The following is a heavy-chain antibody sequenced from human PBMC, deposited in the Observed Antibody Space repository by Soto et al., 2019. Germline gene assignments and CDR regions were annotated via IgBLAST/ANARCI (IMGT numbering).Heavy chain of an antibody. CDR3: ASNYAYAEGYYWYGIDV. CDR1: GFTFSSYS. CDR2: ISSYGSET. Sequence: GGSLRLSCAASGFTFSSYSMNWVRQAPGKGLVWVSRISSYGSETHYADSVKGRFTISRDNAKNTLYLQMKSLRADDTAVYYCASNYAYAEGYYWYGIDVWGQGTTVTVSS. D-gene: IGHD3-16*01. J-gene: IGHJ6*02. V-gene: IGHV3-74*01.